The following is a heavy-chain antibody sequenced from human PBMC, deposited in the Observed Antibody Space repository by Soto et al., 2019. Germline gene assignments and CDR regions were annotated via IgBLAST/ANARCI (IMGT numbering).Heavy chain of an antibody. V-gene: IGHV4-59*08. CDR3: ARQRRDFDY. Sequence: QVQLQESGPGLVKPSETLSLTCTVSGGSISGYYWSWIRQPPGKGLQWIGYIYSIGSTNYNPSLKWRXTXTVDTSKNQFSLNLSSVTAADTAVYYCARQRRDFDYWGQGSLVTVSS. CDR2: IYSIGST. J-gene: IGHJ4*02. CDR1: GGSISGYY.